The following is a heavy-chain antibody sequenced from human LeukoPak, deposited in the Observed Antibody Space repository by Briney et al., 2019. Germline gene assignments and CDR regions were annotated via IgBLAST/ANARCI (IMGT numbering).Heavy chain of an antibody. CDR2: VWYDGSKT. CDR1: GFTFSSYA. J-gene: IGHJ4*02. Sequence: GRSLRLSCAASGFTFSSYAMHRVRQAPGKGLEWVAVVWYDGSKTYSADSVKGRITISRDDSKNTLYLQMNSLRAEDTAVYYCARGVDYYDSSGTIDYWGQGTLVTVSS. CDR3: ARGVDYYDSSGTIDY. V-gene: IGHV3-33*01. D-gene: IGHD3-22*01.